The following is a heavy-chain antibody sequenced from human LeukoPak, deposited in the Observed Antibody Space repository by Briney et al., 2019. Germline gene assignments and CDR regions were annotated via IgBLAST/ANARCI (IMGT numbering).Heavy chain of an antibody. CDR3: ARCPKD. J-gene: IGHJ4*02. Sequence: SETLSLTCAVYGGSLSGYYWSWIRQPPGKGLEWIGEINHSGSTNYNPSLKSRVTISVDTSKNQFSLKLSSVTAADTAVYYCARCPKDWGQGTLVTVSS. CDR1: GGSLSGYY. CDR2: INHSGST. V-gene: IGHV4-34*01.